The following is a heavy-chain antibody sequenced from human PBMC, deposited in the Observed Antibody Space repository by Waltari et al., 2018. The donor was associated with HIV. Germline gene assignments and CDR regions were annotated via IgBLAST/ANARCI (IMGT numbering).Heavy chain of an antibody. J-gene: IGHJ4*02. CDR1: GFTFRLYL. D-gene: IGHD4-17*01. Sequence: ELQLLESVGGLVQPGGSLRLSCAASGFTFRLYLVHWVGQAPGKGLVWVSRINRDGSKKDYADSVSGRITISRDNAKNTLYLEMNSLRAEDTAVYYCARGLSLGDRYRIDYFHYWGQGALVTVSS. CDR3: ARGLSLGDRYRIDYFHY. V-gene: IGHV3-74*01. CDR2: INRDGSKK.